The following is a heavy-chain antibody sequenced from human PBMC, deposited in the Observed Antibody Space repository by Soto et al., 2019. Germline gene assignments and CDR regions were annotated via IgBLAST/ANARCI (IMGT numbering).Heavy chain of an antibody. V-gene: IGHV4-4*02. Sequence: QVQLQESGPGLVKPSGTLSLTCAVSGDSLSRNTWWAWVRQPPGKGLEWIGEIFHTGNINYNPSLQPRVTISVDKSKNQFSLSLSSVTAADTAVYYCATYNWYAHDYYGVLVWGQGTTVSVSS. J-gene: IGHJ6*02. CDR3: ATYNWYAHDYYGVLV. D-gene: IGHD1-1*01. CDR2: IFHTGNI. CDR1: GDSLSRNTW.